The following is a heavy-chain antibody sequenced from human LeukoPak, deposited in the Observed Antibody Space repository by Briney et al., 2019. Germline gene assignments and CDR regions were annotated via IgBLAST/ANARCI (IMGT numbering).Heavy chain of an antibody. CDR2: INPNSGGT. Sequence: ASVKVSCKASGYTFTGYYMHWVRQAPGQGLEWMGWINPNSGGTNYAQKFQGRVTMTRDTSISTAYMELSRLRSDDTAVYYCARVRRVGANWFDPWGQGTLVTVSS. D-gene: IGHD1-26*01. CDR3: ARVRRVGANWFDP. CDR1: GYTFTGYY. V-gene: IGHV1-2*02. J-gene: IGHJ5*02.